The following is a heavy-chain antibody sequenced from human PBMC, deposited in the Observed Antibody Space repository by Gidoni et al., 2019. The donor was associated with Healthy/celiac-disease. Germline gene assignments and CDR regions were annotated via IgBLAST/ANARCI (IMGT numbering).Heavy chain of an antibody. CDR3: ARGGTPRTPRSGMDV. CDR1: GGNVSSYA. J-gene: IGHJ6*02. CDR2: IIPIFGTA. D-gene: IGHD1-1*01. V-gene: IGHV1-69*01. Sequence: QVQLVQSGAEVKKPGSSVKVSCKAAGGNVSSYAISWVRQAPGQGLEWMGGIIPIFGTATYAQKFQGRVTIPADESTSTAYMELSSLRSDDTAVYYCARGGTPRTPRSGMDVWGQGTTVTVSS.